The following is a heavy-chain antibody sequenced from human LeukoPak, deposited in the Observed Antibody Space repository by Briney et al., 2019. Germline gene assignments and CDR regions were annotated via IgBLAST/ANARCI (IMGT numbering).Heavy chain of an antibody. V-gene: IGHV3-30*18. Sequence: GRSLRLSCAASGFTFSSYGMHWVRQAPGKGLEWVAVISYDGSNKYYADSVKGRFTISRDNSKNTLYLQVNSLRAEDTAVYYCAKDFPPYYYDSSGYFLTNWGQGTLVTVSS. D-gene: IGHD3-22*01. CDR3: AKDFPPYYYDSSGYFLTN. J-gene: IGHJ4*02. CDR2: ISYDGSNK. CDR1: GFTFSSYG.